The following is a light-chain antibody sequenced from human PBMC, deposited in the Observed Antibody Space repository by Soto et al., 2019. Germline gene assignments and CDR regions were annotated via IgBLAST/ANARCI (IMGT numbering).Light chain of an antibody. Sequence: DIQMTQSPSTLSASVGDGVTITCRASQSIGTLLAWYQQKPGKAPKVLIYDVSTLKSGVPSRFSGSASRTEFTLSISSLQPDDFATYYCQQYKDYWTFGQGTKVDIK. CDR2: DVS. CDR1: QSIGTL. V-gene: IGKV1-5*01. CDR3: QQYKDYWT. J-gene: IGKJ1*01.